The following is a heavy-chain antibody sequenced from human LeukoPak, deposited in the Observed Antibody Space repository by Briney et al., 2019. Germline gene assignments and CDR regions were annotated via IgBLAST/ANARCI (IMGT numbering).Heavy chain of an antibody. Sequence: GGSLRLSCAASGFTFSSYAMSLVRQAPGKGLEWVSAISGSGGSTYYADSVKGRFTISRDNSKNTLYLQMNSLRAEDTAVYYCAKDLAAMVCYDAFDIWGQGTMVTVSS. CDR1: GFTFSSYA. V-gene: IGHV3-23*01. D-gene: IGHD5-18*01. J-gene: IGHJ3*02. CDR3: AKDLAAMVCYDAFDI. CDR2: ISGSGGST.